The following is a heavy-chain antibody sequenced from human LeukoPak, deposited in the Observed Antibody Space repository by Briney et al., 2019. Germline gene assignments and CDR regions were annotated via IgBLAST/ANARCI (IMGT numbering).Heavy chain of an antibody. CDR2: IWYDGSNK. CDR1: GFTFDDYG. CDR3: AKVAAGRMGDY. Sequence: GGSLRLSCAASGFTFDDYGMHWVRQAPGKGLERVAVIWYDGSNKYYADSVKGRFTISRDNSKNTLYLQMNSLRAEDTAVYYCAKVAAGRMGDYWGQGTLVTVSS. V-gene: IGHV3-33*06. D-gene: IGHD6-13*01. J-gene: IGHJ4*02.